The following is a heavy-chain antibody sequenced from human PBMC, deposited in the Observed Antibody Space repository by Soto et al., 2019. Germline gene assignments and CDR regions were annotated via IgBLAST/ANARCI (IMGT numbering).Heavy chain of an antibody. CDR1: GFSFSSDW. V-gene: IGHV3-74*01. Sequence: EVQLVESGGGLVQPGGSLRLSCAASGFSFSSDWMHWVRQAPGKGLVWVSRINSGGSSTSYGDSVKGRFAISRDNAKNTLYLQMNSLRAEDTAVYFCARGPAGRYYLDYGGRGSLVTVSS. CDR3: ARGPAGRYYLDY. CDR2: INSGGSST. D-gene: IGHD4-17*01. J-gene: IGHJ4*02.